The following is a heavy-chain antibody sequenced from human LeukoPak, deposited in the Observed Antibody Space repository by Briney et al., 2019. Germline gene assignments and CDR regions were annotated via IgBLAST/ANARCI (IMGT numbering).Heavy chain of an antibody. CDR3: ARSVRGYDILTGYYPFDAFDI. J-gene: IGHJ3*02. V-gene: IGHV3-7*03. D-gene: IGHD3-9*01. CDR1: GFTFSSYW. Sequence: GGSLGLSCAASGFTFSSYWMSWVRQAPGKGLEWVANIKQDGSEKYYVDSVKGRFTISRDNAKNSLYLQMNSLRAEDTAVYYCARSVRGYDILTGYYPFDAFDIWGQGTMVTVSS. CDR2: IKQDGSEK.